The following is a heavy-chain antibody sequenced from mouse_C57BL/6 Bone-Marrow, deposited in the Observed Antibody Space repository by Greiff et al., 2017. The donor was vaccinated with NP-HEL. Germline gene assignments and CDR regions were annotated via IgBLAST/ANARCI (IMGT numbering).Heavy chain of an antibody. CDR3: ERHGRGSYPGSWFAY. J-gene: IGHJ3*01. CDR2: ISNGGGST. Sequence: EVKLMESGGGLVQPGGSLKLSCAASGFTFSDYYMYWVRQTPEKRLEWVAYISNGGGSTYYPDTVKGRFTISRDNAKNTMYLQMSRLKSEDTAMYYCERHGRGSYPGSWFAYWGQGTLVTVSA. CDR1: GFTFSDYY. D-gene: IGHD3-1*01. V-gene: IGHV5-12*01.